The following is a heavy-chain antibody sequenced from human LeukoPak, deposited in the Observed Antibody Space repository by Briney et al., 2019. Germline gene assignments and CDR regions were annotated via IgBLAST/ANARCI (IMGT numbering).Heavy chain of an antibody. J-gene: IGHJ4*02. CDR1: GFTFSSYS. CDR2: ISSSSSYI. Sequence: GGSLRLSCAASGFTFSSYSMNWVRQAPGQGLEWVSSISSSSSYIYYEDSVKGRFTISRDNAKNSLYLQMISLRAEDTAVYCCARDRYYYGSGRGYFDYWGQGTLVTVSS. D-gene: IGHD3-10*01. CDR3: ARDRYYYGSGRGYFDY. V-gene: IGHV3-21*01.